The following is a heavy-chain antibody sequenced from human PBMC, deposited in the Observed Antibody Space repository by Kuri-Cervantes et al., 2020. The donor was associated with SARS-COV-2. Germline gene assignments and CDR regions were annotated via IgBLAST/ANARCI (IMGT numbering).Heavy chain of an antibody. D-gene: IGHD3-3*01. CDR1: GGSISSSSYY. J-gene: IGHJ5*02. Sequence: SETLSLTCTVSGGSISSSSYYWGWIRQPPGKGLEWIGSIYYSGSTNYNPSLKSRVTISVDTSKNQFSLKLSSVTAADTAVYYCARGPSTIFGVVINREHGFDPWGQGTLVTVSS. CDR3: ARGPSTIFGVVINREHGFDP. CDR2: IYYSGST. V-gene: IGHV4-39*01.